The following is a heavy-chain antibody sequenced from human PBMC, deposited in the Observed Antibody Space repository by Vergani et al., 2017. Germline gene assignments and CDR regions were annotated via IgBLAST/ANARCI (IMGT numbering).Heavy chain of an antibody. D-gene: IGHD2-15*01. V-gene: IGHV4-61*10. Sequence: QVQLQQWGAGLVKPSETLSLTCTVSGGSVSSGSYYWSWIRQPAGKGLEWIGYIYYSGSTNYNPSLKSRVTISVDTSKNQFSLKLSSVTAADTAVYYCARVPDDLYCSGGSCSGWFDPWGQGTLVTVSS. CDR2: IYYSGST. CDR1: GGSVSSGSYY. J-gene: IGHJ5*02. CDR3: ARVPDDLYCSGGSCSGWFDP.